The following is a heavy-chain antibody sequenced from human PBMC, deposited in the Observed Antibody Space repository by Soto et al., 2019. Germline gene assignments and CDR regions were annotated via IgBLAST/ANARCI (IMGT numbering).Heavy chain of an antibody. CDR3: ARPYCSSGTCYVDY. Sequence: QLQLQESGPGLVKPSETLSLTCTVSGDSISSSSYYWGWIRPPPGKGLEWIGSFYYSGSTYYNPSLKSRITISVDTSKNQCALKLNSVTAADTAVYYCARPYCSSGTCYVDYWGQGTLVTVS. J-gene: IGHJ4*02. V-gene: IGHV4-39*01. D-gene: IGHD2-15*01. CDR1: GDSISSSSYY. CDR2: FYYSGST.